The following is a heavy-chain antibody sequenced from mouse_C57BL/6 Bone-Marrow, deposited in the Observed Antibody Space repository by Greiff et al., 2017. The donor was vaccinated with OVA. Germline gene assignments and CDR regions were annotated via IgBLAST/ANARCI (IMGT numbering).Heavy chain of an antibody. CDR3: ARSGGKGGDYFDY. Sequence: VQLQQSGAELARPGASVKMSCKASGYTFTSYTMHWVKQRPGQGLEWIGYINPSSGYTKYNQKFKDKATLTADKSSSTAYMQLSSLTSEDSAVYYGARSGGKGGDYFDYWGQGTTLTVSS. J-gene: IGHJ2*01. CDR1: GYTFTSYT. V-gene: IGHV1-4*01. CDR2: INPSSGYT. D-gene: IGHD1-1*02.